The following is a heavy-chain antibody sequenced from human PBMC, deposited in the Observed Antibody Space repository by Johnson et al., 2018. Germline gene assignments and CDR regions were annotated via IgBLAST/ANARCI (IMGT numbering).Heavy chain of an antibody. D-gene: IGHD4-17*01. CDR2: ISYDGSNK. Sequence: QVQLVESGGGVVQPGRSLRLSCAASGFTFSSYGMHWVRQAPGKGLEWVAVISYDGSNKYYADSVKGRFTIPRDSSKNTLYLQMNGLRAEDTAGYYCAVLPTGTTDYWGQGTLVTVSS. CDR3: AVLPTGTTDY. V-gene: IGHV3-33*05. CDR1: GFTFSSYG. J-gene: IGHJ4*02.